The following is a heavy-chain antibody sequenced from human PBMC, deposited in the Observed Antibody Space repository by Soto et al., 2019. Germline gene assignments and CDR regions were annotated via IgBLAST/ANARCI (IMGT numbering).Heavy chain of an antibody. CDR2: INHSGST. CDR1: GGAFSGYY. D-gene: IGHD3-10*01. CDR3: ARDTNPEYYYGSVLRRDYYGMDV. Sequence: SEPLSRTYAFYGGAFSGYYWTGIRQPPGTGLEWIGEINHSGSTNYNPSLESRVTISVDTSKNQFSLKLTSVTAADTAVYYCARDTNPEYYYGSVLRRDYYGMDVWGQVTTVT. V-gene: IGHV4-34*01. J-gene: IGHJ6*02.